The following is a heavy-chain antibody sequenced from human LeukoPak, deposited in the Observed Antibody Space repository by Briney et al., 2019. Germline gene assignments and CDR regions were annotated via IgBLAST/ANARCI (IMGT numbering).Heavy chain of an antibody. J-gene: IGHJ4*02. CDR3: ARDFGLTGKVDY. D-gene: IGHD1-20*01. Sequence: PGGSLRLSCAASGFTFSSYAMHWDRQAPGKGLESVSAISSNGGSTYYANSVKGRFTISRDNSKNTLYLQMGSLRAEDLAVYYCARDFGLTGKVDYWGQGTLVTVSS. CDR2: ISSNGGST. V-gene: IGHV3-64*01. CDR1: GFTFSSYA.